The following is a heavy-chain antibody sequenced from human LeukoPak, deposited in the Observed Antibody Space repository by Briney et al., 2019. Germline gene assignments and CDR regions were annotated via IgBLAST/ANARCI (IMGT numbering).Heavy chain of an antibody. D-gene: IGHD3-9*01. Sequence: ASVKVSCKASGYTFTSYGISWVRQAPGHGLEWMGWISGYNGNTEYAQKFQGRVTMTTDTSTSTAYMELRNLRSDDTAVYYCARSYDILTGDSFDYWGQGTLVTVSS. CDR3: ARSYDILTGDSFDY. CDR2: ISGYNGNT. V-gene: IGHV1-18*01. CDR1: GYTFTSYG. J-gene: IGHJ4*02.